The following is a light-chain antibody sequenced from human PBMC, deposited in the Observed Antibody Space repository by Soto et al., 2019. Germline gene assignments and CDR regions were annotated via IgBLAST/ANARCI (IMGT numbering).Light chain of an antibody. CDR1: QSVKRNY. Sequence: EIVLTQSPGTLSLSPGERATLYCRTSQSVKRNYLAWYQQKPGQAPRLFIYGASSRAAGIPDRFSGFGSGTDFTLTISRLEPDDFAVYYCQQYDSSPWTFGQGTKVEVK. J-gene: IGKJ1*01. CDR3: QQYDSSPWT. CDR2: GAS. V-gene: IGKV3-20*01.